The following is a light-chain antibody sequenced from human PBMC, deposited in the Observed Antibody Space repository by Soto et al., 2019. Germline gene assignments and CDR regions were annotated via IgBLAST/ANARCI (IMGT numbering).Light chain of an antibody. Sequence: DIQMTQSPSTLSTSVGARVTITCRASQSVSYWLAWYQQKPGKAPNLLIYATSTLQSGVPSRFSGSRSGTEFTLTISSLHPEDFATYYCQQLNDYPITFGQGTRLEI. CDR3: QQLNDYPIT. J-gene: IGKJ5*01. CDR1: QSVSYW. V-gene: IGKV1-5*01. CDR2: ATS.